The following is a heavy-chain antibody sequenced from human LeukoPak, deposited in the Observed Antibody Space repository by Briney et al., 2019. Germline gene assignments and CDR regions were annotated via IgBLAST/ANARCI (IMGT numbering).Heavy chain of an antibody. V-gene: IGHV1-69*06. J-gene: IGHJ4*02. CDR1: GCTFSSYA. CDR2: IIPTFGTA. CDR3: AREMGVGSTMGYFYY. Sequence: SVKVSCKASGCTFSSYAISWVRHAPGQGLECTGGIIPTFGTANYAQKLQGRVTITADKSTSTVYMELSSLTSEDTAVYYCAREMGVGSTMGYFYYWGQGTLVTVSS. D-gene: IGHD1-26*01.